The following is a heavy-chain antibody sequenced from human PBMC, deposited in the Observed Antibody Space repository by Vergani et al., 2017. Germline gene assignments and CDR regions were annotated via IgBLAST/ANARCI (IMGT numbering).Heavy chain of an antibody. J-gene: IGHJ4*02. CDR1: GGSISSSSYY. Sequence: QLQLQESGPGLVKPSETLSLTCTVSGGSISSSSYYWGWIRQPPGKGLEWIGSIYYSGSTYYNPSLKSRVTISVDTSKNQFSLKLSSVTAADTAVYYCARELPGIAAAGPSWSLGYWGQGTLVTVSS. D-gene: IGHD6-13*01. V-gene: IGHV4-39*07. CDR3: ARELPGIAAAGPSWSLGY. CDR2: IYYSGST.